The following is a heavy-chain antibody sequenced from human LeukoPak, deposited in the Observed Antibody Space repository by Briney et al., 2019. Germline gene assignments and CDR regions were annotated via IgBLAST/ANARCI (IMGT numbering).Heavy chain of an antibody. CDR1: GFIFSGYW. D-gene: IGHD2/OR15-2a*01. CDR2: IKNDGSIT. Sequence: GGSLRLSCAASGFIFSGYWMHWVRQAPGKGLVWLSRIKNDGSITSYADSVKGRFAISRDNAKNTLYLQLNSLRAEDTAVYYCASYLTSIPSGMDVWGQGTTVTVSS. J-gene: IGHJ6*02. CDR3: ASYLTSIPSGMDV. V-gene: IGHV3-74*01.